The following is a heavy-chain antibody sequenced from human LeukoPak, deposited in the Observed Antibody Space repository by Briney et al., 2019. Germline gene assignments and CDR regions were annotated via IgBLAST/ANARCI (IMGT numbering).Heavy chain of an antibody. D-gene: IGHD3-22*01. CDR3: ARLTMKNYYFDY. CDR2: TYYSGST. Sequence: SETLSLTCIVSGASISSYYWSWMRQPPGEGGEWIAYTYYSGSTNYTPSLKSRVTISVDTSKNQFSLKLSSVTAADTAVYYCARLTMKNYYFDYWGQGTLVTVSS. V-gene: IGHV4-59*01. J-gene: IGHJ4*02. CDR1: GASISSYY.